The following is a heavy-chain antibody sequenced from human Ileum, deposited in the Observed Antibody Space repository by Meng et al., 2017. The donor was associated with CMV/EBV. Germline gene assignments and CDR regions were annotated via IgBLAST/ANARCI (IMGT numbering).Heavy chain of an antibody. D-gene: IGHD3-3*01. CDR3: ARSNFITIFGVASTYYYGMDV. V-gene: IGHV4-59*01. CDR1: GGSITRYY. CDR2: IYYSGST. J-gene: IGHJ6*02. Sequence: GSLRLSCTVSGGSITRYYGSWIRQPPGKGLEWIGYIYYSGSTNYNPSLKSRVTISVDTSKNQFSLKLSSVTAADTAVYYCARSNFITIFGVASTYYYGMDVWGQGTTVTVSS.